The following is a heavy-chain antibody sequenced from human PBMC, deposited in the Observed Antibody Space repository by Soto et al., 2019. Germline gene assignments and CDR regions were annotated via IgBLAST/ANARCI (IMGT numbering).Heavy chain of an antibody. Sequence: QVQLVQSGAEVKKPGASVKVSCKASGYTFTSYGISWVRQAPGQGLEWMGWISAYNGNTNYAQKLQGRVTMTTDTSTSTAYMELRSLRYDDTAVYYCARERAYNWNYDYYYGMDVWGQGTTVTVSS. V-gene: IGHV1-18*01. CDR2: ISAYNGNT. J-gene: IGHJ6*02. CDR1: GYTFTSYG. CDR3: ARERAYNWNYDYYYGMDV. D-gene: IGHD1-20*01.